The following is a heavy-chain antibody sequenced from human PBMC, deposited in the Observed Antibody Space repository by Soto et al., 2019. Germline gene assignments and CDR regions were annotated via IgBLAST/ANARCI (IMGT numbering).Heavy chain of an antibody. D-gene: IGHD3-3*01. V-gene: IGHV3-9*01. CDR2: ITWNSRVL. Sequence: HPGGSLRLSCVGTGLNFDDFAMHWVRQAPGKGLEWVSDITWNSRVLAYADSVKGRFTISRDNARNSLYLQMDSLRDEDTALYYCAKGRYDFWSPYYFDSWGQGTLVTVSS. J-gene: IGHJ4*02. CDR3: AKGRYDFWSPYYFDS. CDR1: GLNFDDFA.